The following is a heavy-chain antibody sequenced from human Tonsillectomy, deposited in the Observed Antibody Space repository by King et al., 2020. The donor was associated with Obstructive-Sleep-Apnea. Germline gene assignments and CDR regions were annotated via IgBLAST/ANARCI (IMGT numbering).Heavy chain of an antibody. V-gene: IGHV3-23*04. CDR1: GFTFSSYA. D-gene: IGHD3-16*02. J-gene: IGHJ4*02. CDR3: AKEDMITFGGVIVPFFDY. Sequence: VQLVESGGGLVQPGGSLRLSCAASGFTFSSYAMSWVRQAPGKGLEWVSAISGSGGSTYYADSGKGRFTISRDNSKNTLYLQMNSLRAEDTAVYYCAKEDMITFGGVIVPFFDYWGQGTLVTVSS. CDR2: ISGSGGST.